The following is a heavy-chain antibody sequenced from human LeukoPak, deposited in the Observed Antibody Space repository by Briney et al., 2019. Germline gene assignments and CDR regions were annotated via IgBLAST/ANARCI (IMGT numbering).Heavy chain of an antibody. CDR3: AGRSRLRYFDY. J-gene: IGHJ4*02. Sequence: GGSLRLSCAASGFTFSSYSMNWVRQAPGKGLEWVSYISSSSSTIYYADSVKGRFTIPRDNAKNSLYLQMNSLRAEDTAVYYCAGRSRLRYFDYWGQGTLVTVSS. V-gene: IGHV3-48*01. D-gene: IGHD3-9*01. CDR1: GFTFSSYS. CDR2: ISSSSSTI.